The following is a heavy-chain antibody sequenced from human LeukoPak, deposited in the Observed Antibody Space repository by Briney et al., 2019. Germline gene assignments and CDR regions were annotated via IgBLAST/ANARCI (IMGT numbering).Heavy chain of an antibody. CDR2: IYPGDSDT. CDR3: ARQGSYFYYYYGMEV. D-gene: IGHD2-15*01. V-gene: IGHV5-51*01. J-gene: IGHJ6*02. CDR1: GYSFTSYW. Sequence: GESLKISCKGSGYSFTSYWIGWVRQMPGKGLEWMGIIYPGDSDTRYSPSFQGQVTISADKSISTAYLQWSSLKASDTAMYYCARQGSYFYYYYGMEVWGQGTTVTVSS.